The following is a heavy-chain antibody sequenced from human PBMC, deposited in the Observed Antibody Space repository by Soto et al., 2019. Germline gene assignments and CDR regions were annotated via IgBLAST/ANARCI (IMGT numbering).Heavy chain of an antibody. V-gene: IGHV1-69*04. CDR2: IIPILGIA. CDR3: ARDSAVITSSHNWFDP. Sequence: SVKVSCKASGGTLSSYTISWVRQAPGQGLEWMGRIIPILGIANYAQKFQGRVTITADKSTSTAYMELSSLRSEDTAVYYCARDSAVITSSHNWFDPWGQGTLVTVSS. D-gene: IGHD4-17*01. J-gene: IGHJ5*02. CDR1: GGTLSSYT.